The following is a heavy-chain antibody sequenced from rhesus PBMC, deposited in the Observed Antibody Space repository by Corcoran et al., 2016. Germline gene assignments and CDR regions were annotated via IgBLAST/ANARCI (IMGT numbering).Heavy chain of an antibody. CDR2: IYGSGGGT. J-gene: IGHJ4*01. V-gene: IGHV4-106*01. CDR1: GGSISDDYY. Sequence: QVQLQESGPGLVKPSETLSLTCAVSGGSISDDYYWSWIRQPPGKGLEWIGYIYGSGGGTNYNPSLKKRVTIAIDTSKNRFALKLSSVAAADTAVYYCAGDRIGIAAAGPPQYYFDYWGQGVLVTVSS. CDR3: AGDRIGIAAAGPPQYYFDY. D-gene: IGHD6S26*01.